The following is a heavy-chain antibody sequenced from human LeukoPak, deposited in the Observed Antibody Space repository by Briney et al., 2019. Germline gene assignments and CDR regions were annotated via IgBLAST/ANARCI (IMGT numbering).Heavy chain of an antibody. CDR3: ARGLATGTTGCAFDI. J-gene: IGHJ3*02. CDR2: ISAYNGNT. D-gene: IGHD1-1*01. CDR1: GYTFTSYG. V-gene: IGHV1-18*01. Sequence: ASVKVSCKASGYTFTSYGISWVRQAPGQGLEWMGWISAYNGNTNYAQKLQGRVTMTTDTSTSTAYMELRSLRSDDTAVYYCARGLATGTTGCAFDIWGQGTMVTVSS.